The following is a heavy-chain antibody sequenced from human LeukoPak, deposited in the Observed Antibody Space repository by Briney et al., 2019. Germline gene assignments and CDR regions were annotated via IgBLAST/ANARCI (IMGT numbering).Heavy chain of an antibody. D-gene: IGHD3-3*01. V-gene: IGHV3-9*01. CDR2: ISWNSGTI. CDR1: GFTFDDYV. J-gene: IGHJ6*03. Sequence: GGSLRLSCAASGFTFDDYVMHWVRQAPGKGLEWVSSISWNSGTIVYADSVKGRFTISRDNPRNSLYLQMNSLRAEDTALYYCAKEETIFGVADYYMDVWGKGTTVTVSS. CDR3: AKEETIFGVADYYMDV.